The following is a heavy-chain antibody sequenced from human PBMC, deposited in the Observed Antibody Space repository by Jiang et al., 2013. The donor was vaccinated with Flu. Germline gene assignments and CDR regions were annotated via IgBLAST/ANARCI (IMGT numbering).Heavy chain of an antibody. CDR2: IFSDNDR. CDR1: GFSLSTSGVG. J-gene: IGHJ4*02. D-gene: IGHD6-13*01. CDR3: ARRPAAAVLTYFDS. V-gene: IGHV2-5*02. Sequence: PTQTLTLTCSFSGFSLSTSGVGVGWIRQPPGKALEWLALIFSDNDRRYSPSLQGRLAITKDTSKNQAVLIMTDMVPADTGTYYCARRPAAAVLTYFDSWGQGMLVTVSS.